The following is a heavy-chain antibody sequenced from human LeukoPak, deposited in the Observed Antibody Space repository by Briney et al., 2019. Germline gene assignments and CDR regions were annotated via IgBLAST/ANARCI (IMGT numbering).Heavy chain of an antibody. D-gene: IGHD6-19*01. CDR1: GYTFTSYD. CDR3: ARPTSSGWYYFDY. V-gene: IGHV1-8*01. Sequence: ASVKVSSKASGYTFTSYDINWVRQATGQGLEWMGWMNPNSGNTGYAQKFQGRVTMTRNTSISTAYMELSSLRSEDTAVYYCARPTSSGWYYFDYWGQGTLVTVSS. CDR2: MNPNSGNT. J-gene: IGHJ4*02.